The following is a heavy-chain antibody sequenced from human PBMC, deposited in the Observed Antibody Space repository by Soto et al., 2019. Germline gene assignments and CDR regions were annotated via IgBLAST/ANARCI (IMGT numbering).Heavy chain of an antibody. CDR3: ARGISSVTTFDYYYYYMDV. CDR1: GGSISSYY. V-gene: IGHV4-59*01. CDR2: IYYSGST. J-gene: IGHJ6*03. D-gene: IGHD4-17*01. Sequence: SETLSLTCTVSGGSISSYYWSWIRQPPGKGLEWIGYIYYSGSTNYNPSLKSRVTISVDTSKNQFSLKLSSVTAADTAVYYCARGISSVTTFDYYYYYMDVWGKGTTVTVSS.